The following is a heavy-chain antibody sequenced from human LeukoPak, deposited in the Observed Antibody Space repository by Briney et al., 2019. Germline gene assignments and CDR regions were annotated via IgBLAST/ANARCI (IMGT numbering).Heavy chain of an antibody. CDR1: GYTFTSYG. Sequence: ASVKVSCKASGYTFTSYGSSWVRQAPGQGLEWMGWISAYNGNTNYAQKLQGRVTMTTDTSTSTAYMELRSLRSDDTAVYYCARRSGYDILTGTGHYYYYMDVWGKGTTVTVSS. J-gene: IGHJ6*03. CDR2: ISAYNGNT. CDR3: ARRSGYDILTGTGHYYYYMDV. V-gene: IGHV1-18*01. D-gene: IGHD3-9*01.